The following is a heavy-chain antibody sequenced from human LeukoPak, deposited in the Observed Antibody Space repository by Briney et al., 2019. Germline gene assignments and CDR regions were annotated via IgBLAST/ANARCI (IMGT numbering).Heavy chain of an antibody. Sequence: PSETLSLTCTVSGGSISSYYWSWIRQPPGKGLEWIGYIYYSGSTNYNPSLKSRVTISVDTSKNQFSLKLSSVTAADTAVYYCARQFALTWFDPWGQGTLVTVSS. V-gene: IGHV4-59*01. CDR3: ARQFALTWFDP. J-gene: IGHJ5*02. CDR2: IYYSGST. D-gene: IGHD3-16*01. CDR1: GGSISSYY.